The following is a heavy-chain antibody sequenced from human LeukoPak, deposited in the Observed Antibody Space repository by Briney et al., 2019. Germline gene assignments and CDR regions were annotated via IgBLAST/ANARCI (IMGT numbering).Heavy chain of an antibody. CDR2: ISYDGSNK. Sequence: GGSLRLSCAASGFTFSSYAMHWVRQAPGKGLEWVAVISYDGSNKYYADSVKGRFTISRDNSKNTLYLQMNSLRAEDTAVCYCARELDYGDYVRAFDYWGQGTLVTVSS. D-gene: IGHD4-17*01. CDR3: ARELDYGDYVRAFDY. CDR1: GFTFSSYA. V-gene: IGHV3-30-3*01. J-gene: IGHJ4*02.